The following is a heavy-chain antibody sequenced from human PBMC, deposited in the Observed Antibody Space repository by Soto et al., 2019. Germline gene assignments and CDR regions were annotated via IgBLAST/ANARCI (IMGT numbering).Heavy chain of an antibody. CDR3: ARVYGGYVDY. CDR2: IYYSGST. Sequence: QLQLQESGPGLVKPSETLSLTCTVSGGSISSSSYYWGWIRQPPGKGLEWIGSIYYSGSTYYNPSLKSRVTVSVDTYKNQSSLKLSSVTAADTAGYYCARVYGGYVDYWGQGTLVTVSS. CDR1: GGSISSSSYY. D-gene: IGHD4-17*01. V-gene: IGHV4-39*01. J-gene: IGHJ4*02.